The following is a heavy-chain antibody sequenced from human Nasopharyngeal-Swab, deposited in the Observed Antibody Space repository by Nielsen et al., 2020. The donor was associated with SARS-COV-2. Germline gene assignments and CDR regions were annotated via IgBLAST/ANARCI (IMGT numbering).Heavy chain of an antibody. D-gene: IGHD1-1*01. CDR1: GFTFSSYS. J-gene: IGHJ4*02. CDR3: ARDVNWNDGAYYFDY. Sequence: GESLKISCAASGFTFSSYSMNWVRQAPGKGLEWVSSISSSSSYIYYADSVKGRFTISRDNAKNSLYLQMNSLRAEDTAVYYCARDVNWNDGAYYFDYWGQGTLVTVPS. CDR2: ISSSSSYI. V-gene: IGHV3-21*01.